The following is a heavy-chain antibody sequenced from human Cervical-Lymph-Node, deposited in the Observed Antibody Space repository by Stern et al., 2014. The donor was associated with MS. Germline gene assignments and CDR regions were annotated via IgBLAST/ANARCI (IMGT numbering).Heavy chain of an antibody. V-gene: IGHV3-30-3*01. CDR2: VSYDGTQR. CDR1: GFTFSTYA. CDR3: ARGGRGVGLEY. J-gene: IGHJ4*02. D-gene: IGHD3-10*01. Sequence: VQLEESGGGVLQPGWSLRLSCVASGFTFSTYATHWVRQAPGKGLEWVSFVSYDGTQRNSTDSVKARFTISRDNSKNTLYLHMNSLRDEDTAVYFCARGGRGVGLEYWGQGALVTVSS.